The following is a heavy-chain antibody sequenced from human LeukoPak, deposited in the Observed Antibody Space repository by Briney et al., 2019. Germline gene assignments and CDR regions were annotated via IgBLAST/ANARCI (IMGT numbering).Heavy chain of an antibody. J-gene: IGHJ4*02. D-gene: IGHD3-10*01. CDR2: INHSGST. CDR3: ARAGWFGELYGPLDF. CDR1: GGSFSGYY. V-gene: IGHV4-34*01. Sequence: SETLSLTCAVYGGSFSGYYWSWIRQPPGKGLEWIGEINHSGSTNYNPSLKSRVTISVDPSKNQFSLKLTSVIAADTALYYCARAGWFGELYGPLDFWGQGTLVTVSS.